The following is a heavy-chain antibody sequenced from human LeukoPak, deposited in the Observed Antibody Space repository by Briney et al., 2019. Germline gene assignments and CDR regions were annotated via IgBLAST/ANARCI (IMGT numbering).Heavy chain of an antibody. CDR2: INHSGST. CDR1: GGSFSGYY. CDR3: ARGGYCSSTSCSRFYGTDV. J-gene: IGHJ6*02. D-gene: IGHD2-2*01. V-gene: IGHV4-34*01. Sequence: PSETLSLTCAVYGGSFSGYYWSWIRQPPGKGLEWIGEINHSGSTNYNPSLKSRVTISVDTPRNQFSLKLSSVTAADTAVYYCARGGYCSSTSCSRFYGTDVWGQGTTVTVSS.